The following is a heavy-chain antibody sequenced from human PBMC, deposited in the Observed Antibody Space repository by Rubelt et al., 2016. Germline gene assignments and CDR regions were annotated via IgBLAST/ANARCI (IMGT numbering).Heavy chain of an antibody. CDR3: ARGGDYFDY. V-gene: IGHV4-39*07. Sequence: QLQLQESGPGLVKPSETLSLTCTVSGGSISRYYWSWIRQPPGKGLEWIGSIYHSGSTYYNPSLKSRVTISVDTSKNQFSLKLSSVTAADTAVYYCARGGDYFDYWGQGTLVTVSS. CDR1: GGSISRYY. J-gene: IGHJ4*02. CDR2: IYHSGST.